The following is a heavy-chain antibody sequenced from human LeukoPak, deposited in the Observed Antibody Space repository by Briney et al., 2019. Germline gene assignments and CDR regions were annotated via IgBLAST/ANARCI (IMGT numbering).Heavy chain of an antibody. CDR2: SSAYNGKT. CDR1: GYTVTTYG. J-gene: IGHJ4*02. V-gene: IGHV1-18*01. D-gene: IGHD6-13*01. CDR3: ARDGKQQLGFDY. Sequence: ASVKPSCKPSGYTVTTYGISWGRQAPGHGVGWIGWSSAYNGKTNQAQIFQGRVTMTTDTSTSTAYLELRTLRSDDTGVYYCARDGKQQLGFDYWGQGSLVTVSS.